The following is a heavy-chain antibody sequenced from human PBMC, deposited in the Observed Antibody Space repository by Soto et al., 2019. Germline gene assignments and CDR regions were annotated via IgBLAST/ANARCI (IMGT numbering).Heavy chain of an antibody. D-gene: IGHD6-19*01. Sequence: QVQLVESGGGVVQPGRSLRLSCAASGFTFSSYGMHWVRQAPGKGLEWVAVIWYDGSNKYYADSVKGRFTISRDNSKNTLYLQMNSLRAEDTAVYYCARYSSGFDAFDIWGQGTMVTVSS. V-gene: IGHV3-33*01. CDR2: IWYDGSNK. CDR1: GFTFSSYG. CDR3: ARYSSGFDAFDI. J-gene: IGHJ3*02.